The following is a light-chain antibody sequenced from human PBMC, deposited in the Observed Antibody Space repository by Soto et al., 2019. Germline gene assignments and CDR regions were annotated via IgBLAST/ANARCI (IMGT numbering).Light chain of an antibody. V-gene: IGKV3-20*01. CDR2: GAS. Sequence: ETVLTQSPGTPSLSAGERATLSCRASQSVASGYLVWYQQKPGQTPTVLIYGASTRAAGIPDRFSGSGSGTDFTLTISRLEPEDFAVYYCQLYESSPTFGQGTKVDIK. CDR3: QLYESSPT. CDR1: QSVASGY. J-gene: IGKJ1*01.